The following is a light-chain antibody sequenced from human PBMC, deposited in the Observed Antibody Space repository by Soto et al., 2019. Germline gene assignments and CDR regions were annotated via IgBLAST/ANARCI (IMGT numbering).Light chain of an antibody. CDR1: QSISSY. J-gene: IGKJ2*01. Sequence: DIQMTQSPSSMSASVGDRVTITCRARQSISSYLNWYQQKPGKAPKLLIYAASSLQSGVPSRFSGSGPGTDVTRTISSLQPEDYETSYCQQSYSTPPYTFGQGTKLEIK. CDR3: QQSYSTPPYT. V-gene: IGKV1-39*01. CDR2: AAS.